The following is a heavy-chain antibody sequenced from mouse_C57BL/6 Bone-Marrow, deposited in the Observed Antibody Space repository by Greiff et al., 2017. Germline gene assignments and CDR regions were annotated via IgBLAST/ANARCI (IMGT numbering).Heavy chain of an antibody. V-gene: IGHV1-42*01. J-gene: IGHJ1*03. CDR1: GYSFTGYY. D-gene: IGHD1-1*01. CDR3: AGGGITTVVDWYFDV. CDR2: INPSTGGT. Sequence: EVQLQQSGPELVKPGASVKISCKASGYSFTGYYMNWVKQSPEKSLEWIGEINPSTGGTTYNQKFKAKATLTVDKSSSTAYMQLKSLTSEDSAVYYCAGGGITTVVDWYFDVWGTGTTVTVSS.